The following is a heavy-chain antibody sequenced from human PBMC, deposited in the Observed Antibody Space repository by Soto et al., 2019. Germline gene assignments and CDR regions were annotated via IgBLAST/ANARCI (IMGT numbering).Heavy chain of an antibody. D-gene: IGHD3-10*01. V-gene: IGHV3-7*03. Sequence: VQLVESGGGLVQPGGSLRLSCAASGFTFSSYWMSWVRQAPGKGLEWVANIKQDGSEKYYVDSVKGRFTISRDNAKNSLYLQMNSLRAEDTAVYYCARDRYYGSGSPETYYYYGMDVWGQGTTVTVSS. J-gene: IGHJ6*02. CDR2: IKQDGSEK. CDR1: GFTFSSYW. CDR3: ARDRYYGSGSPETYYYYGMDV.